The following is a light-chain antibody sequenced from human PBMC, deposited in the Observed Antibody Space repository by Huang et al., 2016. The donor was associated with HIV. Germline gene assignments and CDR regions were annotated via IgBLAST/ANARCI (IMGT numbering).Light chain of an antibody. J-gene: IGKJ5*01. CDR3: MQALQTIT. Sequence: DIVMTQSPLSLPVTPGEPASISCKSSQSLLHSNGYNYLDWYLQKPGQSPHLLIYLGSNRASGVPDRFSGSGSGTDFTLQISRVEAEDVGVYYCMQALQTITFGQGTRLEIE. CDR1: QSLLHSNGYNY. V-gene: IGKV2-28*01. CDR2: LGS.